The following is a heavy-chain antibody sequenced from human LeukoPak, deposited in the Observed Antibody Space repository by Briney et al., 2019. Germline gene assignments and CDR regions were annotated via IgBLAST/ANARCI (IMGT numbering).Heavy chain of an antibody. V-gene: IGHV3-23*01. Sequence: GGSLRLSCAASGFTFSSCAMSWVRQAPGKGLEWVSGLTGSGGNTYYADSVKGRFTISRDNSKNTLSLQMNSLRAEDAAVYYCVKFRGIQHYNYHMDVWGKGTPVTVSS. CDR3: VKFRGIQHYNYHMDV. D-gene: IGHD3-10*01. CDR2: LTGSGGNT. J-gene: IGHJ6*03. CDR1: GFTFSSCA.